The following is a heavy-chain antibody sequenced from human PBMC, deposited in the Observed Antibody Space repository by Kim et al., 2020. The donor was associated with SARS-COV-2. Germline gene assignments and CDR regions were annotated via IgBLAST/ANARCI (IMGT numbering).Heavy chain of an antibody. CDR1: GGSISGYY. J-gene: IGHJ4*02. CDR3: ARAVDGYNYFDY. V-gene: IGHV4-59*01. Sequence: SETLSLTCTVSGGSISGYYWSWIRQPPGKGLEWIGYIYYSGSTVYNPSLKSRVTISVDTSKNQFSLKLSSVTAADTAVYYCARAVDGYNYFDYWGQGTLVTVSS. D-gene: IGHD5-12*01. CDR2: IYYSGST.